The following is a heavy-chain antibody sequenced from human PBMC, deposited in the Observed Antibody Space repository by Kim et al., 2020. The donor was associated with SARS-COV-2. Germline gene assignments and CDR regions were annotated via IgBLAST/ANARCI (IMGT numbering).Heavy chain of an antibody. Sequence: SRGTIHSAGSVKGRFTVSRDNAKNSLYPQMNSLRAEDTAVYHCATGGVGYWGQGTLVTVSS. D-gene: IGHD1-26*01. V-gene: IGHV3-48*01. J-gene: IGHJ4*02. CDR2: SRGTI. CDR3: ATGGVGY.